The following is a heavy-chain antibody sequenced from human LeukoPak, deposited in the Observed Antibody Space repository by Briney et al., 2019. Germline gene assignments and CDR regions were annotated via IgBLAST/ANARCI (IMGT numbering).Heavy chain of an antibody. V-gene: IGHV3-33*01. Sequence: PGGSLRLSCAASGFTFSSYGMHWVRQAPGKGLEWVAVIWYDGGNKYYADSVKGRFTISRDNSKNTLYLQMNSLRAEDTAVYYCARDATMDYYDSSGYLDYWGQGTLVTVSS. CDR1: GFTFSSYG. J-gene: IGHJ4*02. CDR2: IWYDGGNK. CDR3: ARDATMDYYDSSGYLDY. D-gene: IGHD3-22*01.